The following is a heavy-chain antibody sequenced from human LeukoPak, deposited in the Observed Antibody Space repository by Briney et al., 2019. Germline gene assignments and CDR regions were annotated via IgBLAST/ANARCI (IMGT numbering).Heavy chain of an antibody. CDR3: AIQPWGSGNNWYFDL. CDR2: INPNSGGT. Sequence: GASVKVSCKASGYNFTAYYMHWVRQAPGQGLEWMGWINPNSGGTDYAQRFQGRVTMTRDTSISTAYMELSSLRSDDTAVYYCAIQPWGSGNNWYFDLWGRGTLVTVSS. J-gene: IGHJ2*01. V-gene: IGHV1-2*02. D-gene: IGHD7-27*01. CDR1: GYNFTAYY.